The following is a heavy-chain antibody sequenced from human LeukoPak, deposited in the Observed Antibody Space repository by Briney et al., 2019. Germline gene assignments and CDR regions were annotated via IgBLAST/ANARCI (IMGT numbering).Heavy chain of an antibody. CDR1: GFTFSSYE. V-gene: IGHV3-48*03. CDR2: ISSSGSTI. CDR3: ARRGPGNYYGSGSLNGGMDV. J-gene: IGHJ6*04. D-gene: IGHD3-10*01. Sequence: PGGSLRLSCAASGFTFSSYEMNWVRQAPGRGLEWVSYISSSGSTIYYADSVQGRFTISRDNAKNSLYLQMNSLRAEDTAVYYCARRGPGNYYGSGSLNGGMDVWGKGTTVTVSS.